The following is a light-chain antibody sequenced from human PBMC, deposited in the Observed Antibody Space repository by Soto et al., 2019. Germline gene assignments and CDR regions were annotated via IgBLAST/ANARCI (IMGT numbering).Light chain of an antibody. J-gene: IGKJ4*02. CDR2: DAS. Sequence: EIVLTQSPGTLSLSPGERATLSCRASQSVSSNYLAWYQQKPGQAPRFLIYDASSRATGIPDRFSGSGSGTDVTLTISRLVPEDCAVYYCQQYCSLALTVGGGTKVEIK. CDR3: QQYCSLALT. V-gene: IGKV3-20*01. CDR1: QSVSSNY.